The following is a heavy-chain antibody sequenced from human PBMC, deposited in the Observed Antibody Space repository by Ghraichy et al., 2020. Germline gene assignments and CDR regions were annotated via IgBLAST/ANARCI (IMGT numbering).Heavy chain of an antibody. Sequence: TLSLTCETSGITFRNYVINWVRQAPGKGLEWVSAIGGSGVTTYYADSVKGRFTISRDNSKNTLYLQMNSLRAEDTALYYCARGTRSDAFDIWGQGTMVTVSS. J-gene: IGHJ3*02. CDR2: IGGSGVTT. D-gene: IGHD4-17*01. V-gene: IGHV3-23*01. CDR1: GITFRNYV. CDR3: ARGTRSDAFDI.